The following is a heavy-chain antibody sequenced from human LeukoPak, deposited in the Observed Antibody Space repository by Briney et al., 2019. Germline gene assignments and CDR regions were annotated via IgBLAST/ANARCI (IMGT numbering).Heavy chain of an antibody. V-gene: IGHV3-72*01. D-gene: IGHD1-20*01. J-gene: IGHJ3*01. CDR2: IRKKPNSYTT. Sequence: GGSLRLSCAASGFTFSDHFMAWVRQAPAKGLEWVGRIRKKPNSYTTEYAASVKGRFTISRGDSKNSLYLQMNSLEAEDTGVYYCARVSAITGATDALDFWGQGAMVTVFS. CDR3: ARVSAITGATDALDF. CDR1: GFTFSDHF.